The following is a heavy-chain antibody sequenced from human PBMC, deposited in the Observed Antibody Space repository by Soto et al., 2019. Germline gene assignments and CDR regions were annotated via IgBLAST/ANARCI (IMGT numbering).Heavy chain of an antibody. CDR1: GGMCGGKG. Sequence: GGSLRLSWTAAGGMCGGKGRHWVRQAPGKGLEWVSYISSSSSTIYYADSVKGRFTISRDNAKNSLYLQMNSLRAEDTAVYYCASTRYFDWLSTTITHDAFDIWGQGTMVTVSS. CDR2: ISSSSSTI. V-gene: IGHV3-48*01. J-gene: IGHJ3*02. CDR3: ASTRYFDWLSTTITHDAFDI. D-gene: IGHD3-9*01.